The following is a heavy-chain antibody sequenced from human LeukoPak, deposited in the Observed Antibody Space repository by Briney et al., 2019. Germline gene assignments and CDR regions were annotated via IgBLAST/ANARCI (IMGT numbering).Heavy chain of an antibody. D-gene: IGHD3-3*01. Sequence: ASVKVSCKGSGYTFTSYDINWVRQATGQGGEGRGWRNPNRGKTGYAQKFHARVTMTRNTSISTASMELSSLRSEDTAVYYCARGPFTIFGVVIIYYYYGMDVWGQGTTVTVSS. J-gene: IGHJ6*02. CDR2: RNPNRGKT. CDR3: ARGPFTIFGVVIIYYYYGMDV. CDR1: GYTFTSYD. V-gene: IGHV1-8*01.